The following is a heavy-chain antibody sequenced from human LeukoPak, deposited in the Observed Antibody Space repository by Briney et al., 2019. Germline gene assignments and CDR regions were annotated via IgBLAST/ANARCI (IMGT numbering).Heavy chain of an antibody. CDR1: GFTFSSYE. Sequence: GGSLRLSCAASGFTFSSYEMNWVRQAPGKGLEWVSYISSSGSTIYYADSVKGRFTISRDNAKNSLYLQMSSLRAEDTAVYYCAKTGTFSPYYYYMDVWGKGTTVTISS. V-gene: IGHV3-48*03. CDR3: AKTGTFSPYYYYMDV. J-gene: IGHJ6*03. CDR2: ISSSGSTI. D-gene: IGHD1-1*01.